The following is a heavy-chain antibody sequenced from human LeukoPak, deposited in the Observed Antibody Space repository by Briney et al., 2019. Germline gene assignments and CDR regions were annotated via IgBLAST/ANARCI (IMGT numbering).Heavy chain of an antibody. J-gene: IGHJ3*02. D-gene: IGHD2-21*01. CDR3: ARESDIVVVIAPTAHDAFDI. Sequence: SETLSLTCTVSGGSISSYYWSWIRQPAGKGLEWIGRIYTSGSTNYNPSLKSRVTMSVDTSKNQFSLKLSSVTAADTAVYYCARESDIVVVIAPTAHDAFDIWGQGTMATVSS. CDR2: IYTSGST. CDR1: GGSISSYY. V-gene: IGHV4-4*07.